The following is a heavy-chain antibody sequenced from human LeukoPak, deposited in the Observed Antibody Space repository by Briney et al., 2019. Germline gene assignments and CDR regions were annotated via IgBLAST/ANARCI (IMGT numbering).Heavy chain of an antibody. CDR1: GLTFSSYG. J-gene: IGHJ4*02. CDR3: AKSGDSRDDYFDY. D-gene: IGHD3-22*01. Sequence: GGSLRLSCAASGLTFSSYGIHWVRQAPGKGLEWVAVISYDGSNKYYADSVKGRFSISRDNSKNTLYLQMNSLRAEDTAVYYCAKSGDSRDDYFDYWGQGTLVTVSS. V-gene: IGHV3-30*18. CDR2: ISYDGSNK.